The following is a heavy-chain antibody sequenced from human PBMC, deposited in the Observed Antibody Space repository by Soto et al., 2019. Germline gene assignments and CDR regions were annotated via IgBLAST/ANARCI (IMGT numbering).Heavy chain of an antibody. CDR3: ARVGEVQLPDYYYYMDV. Sequence: QVQLVQSGAEVKKPRASVKVSCKASGYTFSSYGISWVRQATGQGLEWMGWISAYNGNTNYAQKLQGRVTMTTDTSTSTAYIELRSLRPDDTAVYYCARVGEVQLPDYYYYMDVWGKGTTVTVSS. CDR1: GYTFSSYG. D-gene: IGHD2-2*01. V-gene: IGHV1-18*01. J-gene: IGHJ6*03. CDR2: ISAYNGNT.